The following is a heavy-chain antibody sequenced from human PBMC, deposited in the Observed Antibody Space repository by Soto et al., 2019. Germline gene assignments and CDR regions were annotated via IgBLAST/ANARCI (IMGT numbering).Heavy chain of an antibody. CDR3: ARHGDFWSDGYFDY. CDR2: IYYSGST. D-gene: IGHD3-3*01. Sequence: PSETLSLTCTVYGGYLSSSSYYWGWLRQPPGKGLEWIGSIYYSGSTYHNPSLKSRVTISVDTSKNQFSLKLSSVTAADTAVYYCARHGDFWSDGYFDYWGQGTLVTVSS. V-gene: IGHV4-39*01. CDR1: GGYLSSSSYY. J-gene: IGHJ4*02.